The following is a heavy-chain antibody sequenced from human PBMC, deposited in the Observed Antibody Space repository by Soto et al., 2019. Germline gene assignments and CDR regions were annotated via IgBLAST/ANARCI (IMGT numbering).Heavy chain of an antibody. CDR3: AKASGYGSGSYYPYYFDY. Sequence: ESGGGVVQPGRSLRLSCAASGFTFSSYGMHWVRQAPGKGLEWVAVISYDGSNKYYADSVKGRFTISRDNSKNTLYLQMNSLRAEDTAVYYCAKASGYGSGSYYPYYFDYWGQGTLVTVSS. V-gene: IGHV3-30*18. CDR1: GFTFSSYG. D-gene: IGHD3-10*01. J-gene: IGHJ4*02. CDR2: ISYDGSNK.